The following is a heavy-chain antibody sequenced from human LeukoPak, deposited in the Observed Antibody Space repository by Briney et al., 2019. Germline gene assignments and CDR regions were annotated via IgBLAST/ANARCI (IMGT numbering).Heavy chain of an antibody. CDR1: GFTFSSHW. V-gene: IGHV3-74*01. CDR2: ISSDGTNT. D-gene: IGHD4-17*01. J-gene: IGHJ4*02. Sequence: RSGGSLRLSCAASGFTFSSHWMHWVRQAPGKGLVWVSRISSDGTNTNYADSVKGRFTISRDNAKNSLYLQMNSLRAEDTAVYYCARDHDYGDVGDYWGQGTLVTVSS. CDR3: ARDHDYGDVGDY.